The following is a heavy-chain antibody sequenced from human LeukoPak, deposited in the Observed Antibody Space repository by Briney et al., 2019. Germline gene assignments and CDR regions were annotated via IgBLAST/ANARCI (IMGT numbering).Heavy chain of an antibody. Sequence: GGSLRLSCEASGFTFSDYGMNWVRQSPGKGMEWISYIDDTSGAIYYADSVTGRFAISRDNAKNSLYLQMNSLRAEDTAVYYCARSSISSSYTYWGQGTLVTVSS. CDR1: GFTFSDYG. J-gene: IGHJ4*02. D-gene: IGHD2-2*02. CDR2: IDDTSGAI. CDR3: ARSSISSSYTY. V-gene: IGHV3-48*04.